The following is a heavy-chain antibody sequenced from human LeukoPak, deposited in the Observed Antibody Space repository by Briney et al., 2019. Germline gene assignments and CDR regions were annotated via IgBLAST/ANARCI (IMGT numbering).Heavy chain of an antibody. D-gene: IGHD5-12*01. CDR2: IWYDGSNK. CDR3: ARASDIVATIQVDY. V-gene: IGHV3-33*01. CDR1: GFTFSSYG. J-gene: IGHJ4*02. Sequence: GGSLRLSCAASGFTFSSYGMHWVRQAPGKGLDWVAAIWYDGSNKYYADSVKGRFTISRDNSKNTLYLQMNSLRDEDTAVYYCARASDIVATIQVDYWGQGTLVTVSS.